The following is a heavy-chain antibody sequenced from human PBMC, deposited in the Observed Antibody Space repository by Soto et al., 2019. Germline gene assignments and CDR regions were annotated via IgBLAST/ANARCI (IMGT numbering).Heavy chain of an antibody. Sequence: SETLSLTCTVSGGSISSSSYYWGWIRQPPGKGLEWIGSIYYSGSTYYNPSLKSRVTISVDTSKNQFSLKLSSVTAADTAVYYCASPLLLQVAGTALDAFDIWGQGTMVTVSS. V-gene: IGHV4-39*01. CDR3: ASPLLLQVAGTALDAFDI. J-gene: IGHJ3*02. D-gene: IGHD6-19*01. CDR2: IYYSGST. CDR1: GGSISSSSYY.